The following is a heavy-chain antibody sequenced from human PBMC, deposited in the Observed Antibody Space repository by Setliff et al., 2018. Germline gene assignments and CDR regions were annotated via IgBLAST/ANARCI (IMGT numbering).Heavy chain of an antibody. V-gene: IGHV1-18*01. Sequence: ASVKVSCKASGFTFKTYSFSWIRQAPGQGLEWVGWISGYNSNTIYAQNFQGRVTMTTDTSTNTVYMELRSLRSDDTAVYFCVREYSGGGLTWGQGTMVTVSS. CDR3: VREYSGGGLT. J-gene: IGHJ3*01. D-gene: IGHD1-26*01. CDR1: GFTFKTYS. CDR2: ISGYNSNT.